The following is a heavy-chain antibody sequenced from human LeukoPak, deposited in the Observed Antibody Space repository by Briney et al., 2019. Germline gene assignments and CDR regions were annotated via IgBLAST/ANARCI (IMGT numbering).Heavy chain of an antibody. J-gene: IGHJ4*02. CDR2: ISAYNGNT. V-gene: IGHV1-18*01. D-gene: IGHD3-16*02. CDR1: GYTFTSYG. CDR3: ARTYDYVCGSYRYTPYYFDY. Sequence: ASVKVSCKASGYTFTSYGISWVRQAPGQGLEWMGWISAYNGNTNYAQKLQGRVTMTTDTSTSTAYMELRSLRSDDTAVYYCARTYDYVCGSYRYTPYYFDYWGQGTLVTVSS.